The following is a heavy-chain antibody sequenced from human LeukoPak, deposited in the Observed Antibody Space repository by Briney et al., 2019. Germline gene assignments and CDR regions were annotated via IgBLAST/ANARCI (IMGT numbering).Heavy chain of an antibody. J-gene: IGHJ4*02. CDR2: ISSSSTTR. V-gene: IGHV3-48*02. CDR1: GFTFSSHS. CDR3: ARGHGDYAPKFDY. Sequence: GGSLRLSCAASGFTFSSHSLNGVRQAPGKGLEWVSYISSSSTTRLYADSVKGRFTISRDNAKSTLYLQMNSLRDVDTAVYYCARGHGDYAPKFDYWGQGTLVTVSS. D-gene: IGHD4-17*01.